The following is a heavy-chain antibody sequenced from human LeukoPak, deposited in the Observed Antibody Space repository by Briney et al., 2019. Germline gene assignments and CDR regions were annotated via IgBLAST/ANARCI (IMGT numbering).Heavy chain of an antibody. CDR1: VGSISRGGYN. CDR3: ARVGAATIRIDY. J-gene: IGHJ4*02. D-gene: IGHD5-24*01. Sequence: PSETLSPTRAVSVGSISRGGYNWTWIRQPPGRGLGWIGYIYHSGSTYYNPSLKSRVTISVDTSKNQFSLKLSSVTAADTAVYYCARVGAATIRIDYWGQGTLVTVSS. CDR2: IYHSGST. V-gene: IGHV4-30-2*01.